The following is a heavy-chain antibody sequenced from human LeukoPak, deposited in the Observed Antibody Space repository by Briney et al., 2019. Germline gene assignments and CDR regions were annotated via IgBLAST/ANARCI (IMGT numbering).Heavy chain of an antibody. CDR3: ARVVDHDYGDYYLDY. J-gene: IGHJ4*02. D-gene: IGHD4-17*01. Sequence: GGSLRLSCAASGFTFSSYEMNWVRQAPGKGLEWVSYISSSGSTIYYADSVKGRLTISRDSSKNTLYLQMNSLRAEDTAVYYCARVVDHDYGDYYLDYWGQGTLVTVSS. CDR1: GFTFSSYE. CDR2: ISSSGSTI. V-gene: IGHV3-48*03.